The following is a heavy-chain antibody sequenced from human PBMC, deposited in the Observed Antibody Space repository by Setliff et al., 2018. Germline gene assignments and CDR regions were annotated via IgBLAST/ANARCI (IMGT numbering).Heavy chain of an antibody. CDR1: GYSISSGYY. CDR2: IYHSGST. Sequence: LSLTCAVSGYSISSGYYWGWIRQPPGKGLEWIGSIYHSGSTYYNPSLKSRVTISVDTSKNQFSLKLSSVTAADTAVYYCARQPEGGYYDSSGYYGMAPYYFDYWGQGTLVTGS. D-gene: IGHD3-22*01. J-gene: IGHJ4*02. CDR3: ARQPEGGYYDSSGYYGMAPYYFDY. V-gene: IGHV4-38-2*01.